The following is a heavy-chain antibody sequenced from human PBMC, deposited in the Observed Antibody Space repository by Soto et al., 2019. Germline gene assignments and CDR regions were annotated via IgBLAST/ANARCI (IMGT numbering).Heavy chain of an antibody. J-gene: IGHJ1*01. D-gene: IGHD3-22*01. CDR2: IYWDDTK. CDR3: AHIRVTMIVGAGYFQH. CDR1: GFSLSSSGVG. Sequence: QITLKESGPTLVKPTQTLRLTCTFSGFSLSSSGVGVRWSRQPPGKALEWVALIYWDDTKRYSPSLKSGLTITKDTSKNQVVLTMTNMDPVDTATYYCAHIRVTMIVGAGYFQHWGQGTLVTVSS. V-gene: IGHV2-5*02.